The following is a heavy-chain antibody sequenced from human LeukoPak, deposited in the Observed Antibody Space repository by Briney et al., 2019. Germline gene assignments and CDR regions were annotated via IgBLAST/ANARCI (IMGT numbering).Heavy chain of an antibody. V-gene: IGHV4-39*07. Sequence: SETLSLTCTVSGGSISSSSYYWGWIRQPPGKGLEWIGSIYYSGSTYYNPSLKRRVTISVDTSKNQFSLKLSSVTAADTAVYYCAGNHGGTEYNSFDPWGQGNLVTVSS. CDR2: IYYSGST. D-gene: IGHD3-16*01. CDR3: AGNHGGTEYNSFDP. J-gene: IGHJ5*02. CDR1: GGSISSSSYY.